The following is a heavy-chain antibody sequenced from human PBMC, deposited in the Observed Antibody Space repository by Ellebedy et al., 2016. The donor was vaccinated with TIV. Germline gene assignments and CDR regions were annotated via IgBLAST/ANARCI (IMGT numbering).Heavy chain of an antibody. CDR1: GFTVSSNY. Sequence: GESLKISCAASGFTVSSNYMNWVRQAPGKGLELVSIISSTGTTYYADYVKGRFTLSKDNSKNTLNLQMTSLRVEDTAVYYCARASFYDVDMSGWYFDIWGRGTLVSVSS. CDR3: ARASFYDVDMSGWYFDI. D-gene: IGHD3-10*02. CDR2: ISSTGTT. V-gene: IGHV3-66*01. J-gene: IGHJ2*01.